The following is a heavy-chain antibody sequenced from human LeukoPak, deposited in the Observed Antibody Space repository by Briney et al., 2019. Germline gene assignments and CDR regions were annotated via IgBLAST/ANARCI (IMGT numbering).Heavy chain of an antibody. V-gene: IGHV3-7*03. CDR2: IRQDGDTK. CDR1: RFTFSTFA. Sequence: GGSLRLSCGASRFTFSTFAMSWVRQAPGKGLEWVANIRQDGDTKYYVDSVKGRFTISRDNAMNSLYLQMNSLRAEDTAIYYCARSPPYGTTWYGRSDFWGQGTLVTVSS. J-gene: IGHJ4*02. CDR3: ARSPPYGTTWYGRSDF. D-gene: IGHD6-13*01.